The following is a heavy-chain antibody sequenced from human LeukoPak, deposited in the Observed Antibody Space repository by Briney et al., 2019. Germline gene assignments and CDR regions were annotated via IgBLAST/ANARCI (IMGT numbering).Heavy chain of an antibody. V-gene: IGHV1-69*05. CDR3: ARDCIGCHGFDY. Sequence: ASVKVSRKASGGTFSSYAISWVRQAPGQGLEWMGRIIPIFGTANYAQKFQGRVTITTDESTSTAYMELSSLRSEDTAVYYCARDCIGCHGFDYWGQGTQVTVSS. CDR2: IIPIFGTA. D-gene: IGHD2-15*01. CDR1: GGTFSSYA. J-gene: IGHJ4*02.